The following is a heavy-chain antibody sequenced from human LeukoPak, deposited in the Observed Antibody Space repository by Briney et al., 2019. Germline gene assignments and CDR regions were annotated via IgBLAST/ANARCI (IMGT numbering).Heavy chain of an antibody. CDR3: ARVGGLGYCRSTSCSPGGY. J-gene: IGHJ4*02. V-gene: IGHV1-2*02. Sequence: GASVKVSCKASGYTFTGYYMHWVRQAPGQGLEWMGWINPNSGGTNYAQKFQGRVTMARDTSISTAYMELSRLRSDDTAVYYGARVGGLGYCRSTSCSPGGYWGQGTLDTVSS. D-gene: IGHD2-2*01. CDR2: INPNSGGT. CDR1: GYTFTGYY.